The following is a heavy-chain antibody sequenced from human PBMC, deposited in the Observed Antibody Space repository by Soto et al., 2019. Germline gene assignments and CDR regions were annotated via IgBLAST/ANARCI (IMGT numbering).Heavy chain of an antibody. CDR3: ARGGKYAFDI. V-gene: IGHV6-1*01. CDR2: TLYRSKWYN. CDR1: GDSVSSDTAA. Sequence: QVQLQQSGPGLVKPSQTLSLTCAISGDSVSSDTAAWNWIRQSPSRGLEWLGRTLYRSKWYNYYADSVQGRITVNPDTSRNQFSLQLNSVTPEDSAVYYCARGGKYAFDIWGRGTMVTVSS. J-gene: IGHJ3*02.